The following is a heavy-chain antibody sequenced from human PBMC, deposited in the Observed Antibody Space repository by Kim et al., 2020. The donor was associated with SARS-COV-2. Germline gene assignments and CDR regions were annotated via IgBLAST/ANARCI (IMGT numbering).Heavy chain of an antibody. CDR1: GYTFTSYG. V-gene: IGHV1-18*01. D-gene: IGHD3-9*01. Sequence: ASVKVSCKASGYTFTSYGISWVRQAPGQGLEWMGWISAYNGNTNYAQKLQGRVTMTTDTSTSTAYMELRSLRSDDTAVYYCARVWDGKTLRYFDWLRDAFDIWGQGTMVTVSS. CDR2: ISAYNGNT. CDR3: ARVWDGKTLRYFDWLRDAFDI. J-gene: IGHJ3*02.